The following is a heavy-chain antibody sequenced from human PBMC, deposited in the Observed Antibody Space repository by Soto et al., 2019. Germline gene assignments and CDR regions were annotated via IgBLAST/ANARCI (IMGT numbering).Heavy chain of an antibody. CDR2: LKTKTDGGTA. J-gene: IGHJ4*02. CDR1: GFTFTNAW. D-gene: IGHD3-3*02. Sequence: GGSLRLSCAASGFTFTNAWMSWVRQAPGKGLEWVGRLKTKTDGGTADYAAPVRGRFTSSGDDSTDTLYLQMNSLKTEDTAVYYCTTLGQLAASNYWGQGALVTVSS. V-gene: IGHV3-15*01. CDR3: TTLGQLAASNY.